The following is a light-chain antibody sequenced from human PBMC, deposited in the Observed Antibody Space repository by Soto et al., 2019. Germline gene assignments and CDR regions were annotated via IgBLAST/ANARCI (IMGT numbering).Light chain of an antibody. V-gene: IGLV1-47*01. Sequence: QSVLTQPPSASGTPGQRVTISCSGSRSNIGSNYVYWYQQLPGTAPKLLIYRNYQRPSGVPDRFSGSKSGTSASLAIRGLRSEDEVDYYCAAWDDSLSGPVFGGGTKLTVL. CDR1: RSNIGSNY. CDR3: AAWDDSLSGPV. J-gene: IGLJ2*01. CDR2: RNY.